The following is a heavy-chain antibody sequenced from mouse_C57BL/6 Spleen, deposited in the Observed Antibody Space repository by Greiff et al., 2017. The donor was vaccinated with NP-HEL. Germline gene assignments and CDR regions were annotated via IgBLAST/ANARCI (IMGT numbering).Heavy chain of an antibody. CDR3: TRSYYGSSAVYAMDY. CDR2: IDPETGGT. J-gene: IGHJ4*01. CDR1: GYPFTDYE. Sequence: QVQLKQSGAELVRLGASVTLSCKASGYPFTDYEMHWVKQTPVHGLEWIGAIDPETGGTAYNQKFKGKAILTADKSSSTAYMELRSLTSEDSAVYYCTRSYYGSSAVYAMDYWGRGTSVTVYS. D-gene: IGHD1-1*01. V-gene: IGHV1-15*01.